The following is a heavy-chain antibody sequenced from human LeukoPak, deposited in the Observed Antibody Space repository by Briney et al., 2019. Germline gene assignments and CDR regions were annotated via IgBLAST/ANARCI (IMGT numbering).Heavy chain of an antibody. Sequence: SETLSLTCSVSGGSISSYSWTWIRQPAGKGLEWIGRIYATGSTNFNPSLKSRVTMSVVTSKSQFSLNLSSVTAADTAVYYCARAPAGSSKYEYWGQGILVTVSS. D-gene: IGHD6-13*01. CDR2: IYATGST. CDR3: ARAPAGSSKYEY. CDR1: GGSISSYS. V-gene: IGHV4-4*07. J-gene: IGHJ4*02.